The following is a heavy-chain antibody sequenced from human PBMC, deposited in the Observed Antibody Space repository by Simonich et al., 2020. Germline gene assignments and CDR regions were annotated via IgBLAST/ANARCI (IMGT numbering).Heavy chain of an antibody. V-gene: IGHV4-39*01. J-gene: IGHJ4*02. CDR3: ARQRVLMVYAIDY. CDR1: GGSISSSSYY. D-gene: IGHD2-8*01. CDR2: IYNRRST. Sequence: QLQLQESGPGLVKPSETLSLTCTVSGGSISSSSYYWGWIRQPPGKGLEWIGSIYNRRSTYYNPSPKSRVTISGDTSKNQFSLKRSSVTAADTAVYYCARQRVLMVYAIDYWGQGTLVTVSS.